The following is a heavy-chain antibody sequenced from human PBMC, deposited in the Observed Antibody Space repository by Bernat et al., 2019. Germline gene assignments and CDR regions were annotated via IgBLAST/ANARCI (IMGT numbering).Heavy chain of an antibody. D-gene: IGHD5-18*01. CDR2: IYSNGVT. CDR1: GFTVSSNY. V-gene: IGHV3-66*01. Sequence: EVQLVESGGGLVQPGGSLRLSCAVSGFTVSSNYMSWVRQAPGKGLEWVSVIYSNGVTHYADSVKGRFAISRDNSNNTFYLQMNCLRAEETAMYYCAKESGDAGMARLDVWGQGTTVTVSS. CDR3: AKESGDAGMARLDV. J-gene: IGHJ6*02.